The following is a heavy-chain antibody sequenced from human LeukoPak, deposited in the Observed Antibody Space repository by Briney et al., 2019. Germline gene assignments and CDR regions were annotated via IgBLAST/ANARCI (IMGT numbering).Heavy chain of an antibody. Sequence: GGSLRLSCAASGFTFSDYYMNWIRQAPGKGLEWVSYISNSGSSIYYADSVKGRFTISRDNAKNSLYLLMNSLRAEDTAVYYCARHHYGPYGDFDSWGQGTLVTVSS. J-gene: IGHJ4*02. CDR1: GFTFSDYY. D-gene: IGHD3-16*01. CDR3: ARHHYGPYGDFDS. CDR2: ISNSGSSI. V-gene: IGHV3-11*01.